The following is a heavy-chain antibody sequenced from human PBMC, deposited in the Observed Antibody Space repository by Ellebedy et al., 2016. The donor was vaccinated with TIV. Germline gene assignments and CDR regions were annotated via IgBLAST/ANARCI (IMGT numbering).Heavy chain of an antibody. CDR3: ARGIYGDYVEWFDP. Sequence: SETLSLXXTVSGGSISSSSYYWSWIRQPPGKGLEWIGYIYYSGSTYYNPSLKSRVTISVDTSKNQFSLKLSSVTAADTAVYYCARGIYGDYVEWFDPWGQGTLVTVSS. CDR1: GGSISSSSYY. J-gene: IGHJ5*02. V-gene: IGHV4-30-4*01. CDR2: IYYSGST. D-gene: IGHD4-17*01.